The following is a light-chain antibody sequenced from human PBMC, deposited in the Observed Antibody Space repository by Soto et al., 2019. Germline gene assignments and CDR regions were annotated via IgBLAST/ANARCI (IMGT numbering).Light chain of an antibody. Sequence: EIVLTQSPGTLSLSPGERATLSCGASQSVTSNYLAWYQQKPGQAPRLLIFGASIRVTGIPDRFIGSGSGTDFTLTISRLEPEDFAVDYCQHYVTSLTTFGQGTKVEVK. V-gene: IGKV3-20*01. CDR2: GAS. J-gene: IGKJ1*01. CDR1: QSVTSNY. CDR3: QHYVTSLTT.